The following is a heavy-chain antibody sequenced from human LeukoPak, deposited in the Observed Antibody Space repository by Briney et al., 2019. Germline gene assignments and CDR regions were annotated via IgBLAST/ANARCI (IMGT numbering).Heavy chain of an antibody. CDR3: ARHGNWGPLDL. D-gene: IGHD3-16*01. V-gene: IGHV5-51*01. Sequence: GESLQISCKGSGYSFTNYWIAWVRQMPGKGLEWMGMITPTDSDIRYSPSFQGQVSFSADSSITTAYLQWNSLKASDTAMYYCARHGNWGPLDLWGQGTLVTVSS. CDR1: GYSFTNYW. CDR2: ITPTDSDI. J-gene: IGHJ5*02.